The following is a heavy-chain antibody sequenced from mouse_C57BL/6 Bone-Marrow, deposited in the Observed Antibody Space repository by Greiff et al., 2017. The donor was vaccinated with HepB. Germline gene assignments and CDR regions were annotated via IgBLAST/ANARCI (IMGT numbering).Heavy chain of an antibody. CDR1: GYTFTSYW. V-gene: IGHV1-50*01. CDR3: ARDDYGFAY. J-gene: IGHJ3*01. D-gene: IGHD2-4*01. CDR2: IDPSDSYT. Sequence: QVHVKQPGAELVKPGASVKLSCKASGYTFTSYWMQWVKQRPGQGLEWIGEIDPSDSYTNYNQKFKGKATLTVDTSSSTAYMQLSSLTSEDSAVYYCARDDYGFAYWGQGTLVTVSA.